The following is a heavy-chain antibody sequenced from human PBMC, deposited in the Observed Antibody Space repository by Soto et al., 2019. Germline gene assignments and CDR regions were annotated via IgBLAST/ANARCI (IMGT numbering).Heavy chain of an antibody. CDR3: ANIPHIVVVPAAVTNDY. V-gene: IGHV3-66*02. CDR2: IFSGGTT. D-gene: IGHD2-2*01. CDR1: GFTVSSNY. Sequence: GGSLRLSCVTSGFTVSSNYMSWVRQAPGKGLEWVSVIFSGGTTSYADSAKGRFTISRDNSKNTLYLQMNSLRAEDTAVYYCANIPHIVVVPAAVTNDYWGQGTLVTVSS. J-gene: IGHJ4*02.